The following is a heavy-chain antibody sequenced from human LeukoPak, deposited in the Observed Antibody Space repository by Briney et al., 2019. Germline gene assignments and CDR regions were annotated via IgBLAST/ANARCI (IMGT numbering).Heavy chain of an antibody. CDR1: GFNYSSYT. CDR3: ARSYCSGGSCYRGMDV. V-gene: IGHV3-21*05. CDR2: ISASRDIT. Sequence: GGSLRLSCAASGFNYSSYTMNWVRQAPGMGLEWLSYISASRDITYYADSVKGRFTISRDNAKNSLYLQMNSLRAEDTAVYYCARSYCSGGSCYRGMDVWGQGTTVTVSS. J-gene: IGHJ6*02. D-gene: IGHD2-15*01.